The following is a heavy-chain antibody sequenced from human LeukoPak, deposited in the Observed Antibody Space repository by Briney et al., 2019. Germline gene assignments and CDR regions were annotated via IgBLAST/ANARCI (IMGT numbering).Heavy chain of an antibody. Sequence: GGSLRLSCAASGFTFSSYSMNWVRQAPGKGLEWVSSISSSSSYIYYADSVKGRFTISRDNAKNSLYLQMNSLRAEDTAVYYCARYMVRGVPFAFDIWGQGTMVTDSS. V-gene: IGHV3-21*01. D-gene: IGHD3-10*01. CDR2: ISSSSSYI. CDR1: GFTFSSYS. CDR3: ARYMVRGVPFAFDI. J-gene: IGHJ3*02.